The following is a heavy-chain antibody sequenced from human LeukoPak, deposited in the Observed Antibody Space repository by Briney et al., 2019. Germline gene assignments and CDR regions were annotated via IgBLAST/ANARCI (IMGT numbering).Heavy chain of an antibody. CDR1: GYTFTGYY. Sequence: ASVKVSCKASGYTFTGYYMHWVRQAPGQGLEWMGWINPNSGGTNYAQKFQGRVTMTRDTSISTAYMELSRLRSDDTAVYYCARDRRITMIALDYWGQGTLVTVSS. CDR3: ARDRRITMIALDY. CDR2: INPNSGGT. D-gene: IGHD3-22*01. V-gene: IGHV1-2*02. J-gene: IGHJ4*02.